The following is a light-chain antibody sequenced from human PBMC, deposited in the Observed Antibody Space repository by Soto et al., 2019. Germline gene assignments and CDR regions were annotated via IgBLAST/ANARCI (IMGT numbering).Light chain of an antibody. Sequence: QSALTQPASVSGSPGQSIAISCTGTSSDVGGYNYVSWYQQHPGTAPKLMIYDVSDRPSGVSNRFSGYKSGNTASLTISGLQAEDEADYYCSSYTTSSTLVFGGGTKLTVL. V-gene: IGLV2-14*01. CDR2: DVS. CDR1: SSDVGGYNY. CDR3: SSYTTSSTLV. J-gene: IGLJ2*01.